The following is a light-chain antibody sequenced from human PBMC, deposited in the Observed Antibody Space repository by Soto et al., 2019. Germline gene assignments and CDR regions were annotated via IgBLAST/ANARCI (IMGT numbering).Light chain of an antibody. CDR2: DAS. CDR3: QQRSNWRFT. Sequence: EIVLTQSPATLSLSPGERATLSCRASQSVSSYLAWYQQKPGQAPRLLIYDASNRATSIPARFSGGGSGTDFTLTISSLEPDDFAVYYCQQRSNWRFTFGPGTRVDIK. J-gene: IGKJ3*01. V-gene: IGKV3-11*01. CDR1: QSVSSY.